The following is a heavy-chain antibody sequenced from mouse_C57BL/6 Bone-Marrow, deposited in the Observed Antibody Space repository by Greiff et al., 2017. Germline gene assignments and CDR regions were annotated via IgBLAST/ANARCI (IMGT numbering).Heavy chain of an antibody. V-gene: IGHV1-64*01. J-gene: IGHJ4*01. Sequence: VQLQQPGAELVKPGASVKLSCKASGYTFTSYWMHWVKQRPGQGLEWIGIIHPNSGSTNYNEKFKSKATLTVDKSSSTAYMQLSSLTSEDSAVYYCVYDYDGYAMDYWGQGTSVTVSS. CDR2: IHPNSGST. D-gene: IGHD2-4*01. CDR3: VYDYDGYAMDY. CDR1: GYTFTSYW.